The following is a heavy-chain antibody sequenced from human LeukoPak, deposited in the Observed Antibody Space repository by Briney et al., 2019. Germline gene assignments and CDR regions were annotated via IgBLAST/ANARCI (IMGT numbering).Heavy chain of an antibody. J-gene: IGHJ4*02. D-gene: IGHD6-19*01. CDR1: GFTFSSYG. CDR3: ARDHSSGWLFDY. CDR2: IWNDGTNK. V-gene: IGHV3-33*01. Sequence: GGSLRLSCAASGFTFSSYGMHWVRQAPGKGLEWVAVIWNDGTNKYYADSVKGRFTISRDNPKNTLYLQMNSLRAEDTAVYYCARDHSSGWLFDYWGQGTLVTVSS.